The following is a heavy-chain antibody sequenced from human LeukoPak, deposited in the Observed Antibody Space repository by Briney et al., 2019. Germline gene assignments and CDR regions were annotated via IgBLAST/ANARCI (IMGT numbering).Heavy chain of an antibody. Sequence: SGGSLRLSCAASGFTFSGSAMHWVRQASGKGLEWVGRIRSKANSYATAYAASVKGRFTISRDDSKNTAYLQMNSLKTEDTAVYYCTRPGRIAGYYYYYMDVWGKGTTVTVSS. V-gene: IGHV3-73*01. CDR1: GFTFSGSA. CDR3: TRPGRIAGYYYYYMDV. CDR2: IRSKANSYAT. J-gene: IGHJ6*03. D-gene: IGHD1-26*01.